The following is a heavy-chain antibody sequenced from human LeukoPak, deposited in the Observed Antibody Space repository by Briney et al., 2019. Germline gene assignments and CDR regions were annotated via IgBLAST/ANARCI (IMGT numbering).Heavy chain of an antibody. CDR2: IYYSGST. CDR1: GGSIFSYY. J-gene: IGHJ4*02. Sequence: SEILSLTCTVSGGSIFSYYWSWIRQPPGKGLEWIGYIYYSGSTNYNPSLKSRVTISVDTSKNQFSLKLSSVTAADTAVYYCARGSFYSGWYVDYWGQGTLVTVSS. CDR3: ARGSFYSGWYVDY. V-gene: IGHV4-59*01. D-gene: IGHD6-19*01.